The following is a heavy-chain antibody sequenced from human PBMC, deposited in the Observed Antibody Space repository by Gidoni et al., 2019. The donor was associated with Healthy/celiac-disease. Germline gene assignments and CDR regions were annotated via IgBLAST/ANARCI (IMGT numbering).Heavy chain of an antibody. V-gene: IGHV4-39*01. CDR1: GRSISSSSYY. CDR3: ARHVGGWFGEVDY. CDR2: IYYSGST. Sequence: QRELQEWGLGLVKLSDTLSLTCTGPGRSISSSSYYWGWLRQPPGKGLGWIGSIYYSGSTYYNPSLKSRVTISVDTSKNQFSLKLSSVTAADTAVYYCARHVGGWFGEVDYWGQGTLLTVSS. J-gene: IGHJ4*02. D-gene: IGHD3-10*01.